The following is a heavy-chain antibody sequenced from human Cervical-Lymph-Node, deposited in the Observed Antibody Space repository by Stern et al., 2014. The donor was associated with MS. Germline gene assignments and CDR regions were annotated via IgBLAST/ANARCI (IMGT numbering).Heavy chain of an antibody. CDR3: ARNDYYDSSGYLDDAFDI. CDR2: ISAYNGNT. J-gene: IGHJ3*02. CDR1: GYILTSHG. V-gene: IGHV1-18*01. Sequence: VQLVQSESEVKKPGASVKVSCKASGYILTSHGITWVRQAPGQGLEWMGWISAYNGNTNYAQKFQGRVTMTIDTSTNTAYLELRSLRSDDTAVYFCARNDYYDSSGYLDDAFDIWGQGTMVTVSS. D-gene: IGHD3-22*01.